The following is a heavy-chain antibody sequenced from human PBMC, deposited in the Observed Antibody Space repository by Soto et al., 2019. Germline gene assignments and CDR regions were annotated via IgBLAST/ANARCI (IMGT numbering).Heavy chain of an antibody. CDR2: INHSGYT. J-gene: IGHJ6*02. V-gene: IGHV4-34*01. Sequence: QVQLQQWGAGLLKPSETLSLTCAVYGGSFSGYYWSWIRQPPGKGLVWIGDINHSGYTTYHPSLKSRLTFSVDSSKYQFSLMLTSVTATNTAVNFCPRTRLHPPPTYYYCGMDGWGQGSTVTVS. D-gene: IGHD4-4*01. CDR3: PRTRLHPPPTYYYCGMDG. CDR1: GGSFSGYY.